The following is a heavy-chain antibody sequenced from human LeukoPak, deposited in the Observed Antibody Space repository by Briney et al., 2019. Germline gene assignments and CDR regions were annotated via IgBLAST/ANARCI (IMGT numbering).Heavy chain of an antibody. D-gene: IGHD3-22*01. V-gene: IGHV4-38-2*02. CDR1: DYSISSGYY. CDR3: ARDSGLDAFDI. Sequence: SETLSLTCTVSDYSISSGYYWGWIRQPSGKGLEWIGSIYHSGSTYYNPSLKSRVTISVDTSKNQFSLKLSSVTAADTAVYYCARDSGLDAFDIWGQGTMVTVSS. CDR2: IYHSGST. J-gene: IGHJ3*02.